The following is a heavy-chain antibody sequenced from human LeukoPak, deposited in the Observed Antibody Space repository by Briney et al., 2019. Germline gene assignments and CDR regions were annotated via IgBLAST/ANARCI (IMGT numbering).Heavy chain of an antibody. Sequence: GGSLRLSCAASGFTFRTYAMSWVRQAPEKGLEWVSSISSSGGTTYYADSVKGRFTISTDNSKNTLYLQMNSLRAEDTAVYFCEGHSSGWTDYWGQGTLVTVSS. CDR3: EGHSSGWTDY. V-gene: IGHV3-23*01. CDR2: ISSSGGTT. D-gene: IGHD6-19*01. CDR1: GFTFRTYA. J-gene: IGHJ4*02.